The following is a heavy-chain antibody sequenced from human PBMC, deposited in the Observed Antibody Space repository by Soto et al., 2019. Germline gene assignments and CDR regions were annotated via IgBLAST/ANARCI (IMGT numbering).Heavy chain of an antibody. J-gene: IGHJ4*02. D-gene: IGHD4-17*01. CDR1: GYTFTSYG. V-gene: IGHV1-18*01. CDR2: ISAYNVNT. Sequence: QVQLVQSGAEVKKPGASVKVSCKASGYTFTSYGISWVRQAPGQGLEWMGWISAYNVNTNYAQKLQGRVTMTTDTYTGTAYMEVRSLRSDDTAVYYCARSNHGDTVAALDYWGQGTLGTVSS. CDR3: ARSNHGDTVAALDY.